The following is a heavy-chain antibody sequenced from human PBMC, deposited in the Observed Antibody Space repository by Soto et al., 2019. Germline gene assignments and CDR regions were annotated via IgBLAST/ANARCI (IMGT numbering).Heavy chain of an antibody. Sequence: EVQLLESGGGLVQPGGSLRLSCTASGFTFSSYTMSWDRQAPGQGLEWVSAMSGSGGSTFHADSGKGRFAISSDNSKNTLLLPMTSPRAGDPAVYYCANAGSFDSSGFFDYFHYWCQGTLVSVSS. J-gene: IGHJ4*02. D-gene: IGHD3-22*01. CDR1: GFTFSSYT. CDR2: MSGSGGST. V-gene: IGHV3-23*01. CDR3: ANAGSFDSSGFFDYFHY.